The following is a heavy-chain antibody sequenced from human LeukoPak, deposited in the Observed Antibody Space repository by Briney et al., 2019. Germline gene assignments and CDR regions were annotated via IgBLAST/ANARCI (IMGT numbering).Heavy chain of an antibody. Sequence: KPSETLSRTCTVSGGSVSSGSYYWSWIRQPPGKGLEWIGYIYYSGSTNYNPSLKSRVTISVDTSKNQFSLKLSSVTAADTAVYYCARHGSSGRYWAFDIWGQGTMVTVSS. CDR2: IYYSGST. CDR1: GGSVSSGSYY. J-gene: IGHJ3*02. CDR3: ARHGSSGRYWAFDI. V-gene: IGHV4-61*01. D-gene: IGHD6-19*01.